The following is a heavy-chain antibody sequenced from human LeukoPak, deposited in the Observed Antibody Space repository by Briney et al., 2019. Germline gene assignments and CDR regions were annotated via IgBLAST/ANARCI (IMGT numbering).Heavy chain of an antibody. CDR3: AKTAGMGYGDRYWCFDL. CDR1: GFTFSSYA. CDR2: ISGSGGST. D-gene: IGHD4-17*01. J-gene: IGHJ2*01. Sequence: GGSLRLSCAASGFTFSSYAMSWVRQAPGKGLEWVSAISGSGGSTYYADSVKGRFTISRDNSKNTLYLQMNSLRAEDTAVYYCAKTAGMGYGDRYWCFDLWGRGTLVTVSS. V-gene: IGHV3-23*01.